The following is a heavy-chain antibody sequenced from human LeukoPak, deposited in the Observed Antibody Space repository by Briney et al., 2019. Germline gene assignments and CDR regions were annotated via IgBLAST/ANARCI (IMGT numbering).Heavy chain of an antibody. CDR1: GGSISNYY. Sequence: SETLSLTCTVSGGSISNYYWSWIRQPPGKGLEWIGYIYYSGSTNYNPSLKSRVTISVDTSKNQFSLKLSSVTAADTAVYYCARVDYGSGSYRFDPWGQGTLVTVSS. V-gene: IGHV4-59*01. J-gene: IGHJ5*02. CDR3: ARVDYGSGSYRFDP. D-gene: IGHD3-10*01. CDR2: IYYSGST.